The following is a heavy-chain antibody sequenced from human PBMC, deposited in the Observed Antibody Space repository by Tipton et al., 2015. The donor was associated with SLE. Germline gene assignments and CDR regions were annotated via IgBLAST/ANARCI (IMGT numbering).Heavy chain of an antibody. CDR2: IYTSGST. CDR3: ARALPFNYDFWSGYSTDPFDV. D-gene: IGHD3-3*01. J-gene: IGHJ3*01. CDR1: GGSISSGSYY. V-gene: IGHV4-61*02. Sequence: TLSLTCTVSGGSISSGSYYWSWIRQPAGKGLEWIGRIYTSGSTNYSPSLKSRVTISVDTSKNQFSLKLSSVTAADTAVYYCARALPFNYDFWSGYSTDPFDVWGQGTMVTVSA.